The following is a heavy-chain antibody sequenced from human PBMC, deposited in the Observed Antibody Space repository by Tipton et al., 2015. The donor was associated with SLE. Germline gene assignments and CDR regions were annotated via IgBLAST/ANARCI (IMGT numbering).Heavy chain of an antibody. CDR2: IYYSGST. Sequence: TLSLTCAVYGGSISSGGYYWSWIRQHPGKGLEWIGYIYYSGSTYYNPSLKSRITISVDTSKNQFSLKLTSVTAADTAVYYCARHLREATVTPLWYFDLWGRGTLVTVSS. V-gene: IGHV4-31*11. CDR3: ARHLREATVTPLWYFDL. J-gene: IGHJ2*01. D-gene: IGHD4-17*01. CDR1: GGSISSGGYY.